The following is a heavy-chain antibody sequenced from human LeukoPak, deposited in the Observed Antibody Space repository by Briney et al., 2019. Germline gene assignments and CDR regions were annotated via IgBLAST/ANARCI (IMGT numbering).Heavy chain of an antibody. CDR3: ARWAFYYFDY. D-gene: IGHD3-3*01. CDR1: GFTVSSNY. CDR2: IYSGGST. J-gene: IGHJ4*02. Sequence: GGSLRLSCAASGFTVSSNYMSWVRQAAGKGLEWVSVIYSGGSTYYADSVKGRFTISRHNSKNTLYLQMNSLRAEDTAVYYCARWAFYYFDYWGQGTLVTVSS. V-gene: IGHV3-53*04.